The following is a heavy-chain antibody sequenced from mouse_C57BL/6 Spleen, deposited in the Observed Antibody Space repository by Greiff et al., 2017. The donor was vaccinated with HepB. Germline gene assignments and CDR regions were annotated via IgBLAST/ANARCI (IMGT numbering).Heavy chain of an antibody. D-gene: IGHD1-1*01. J-gene: IGHJ1*03. CDR2: INYDGSST. CDR1: GFTLSDYY. CDR3: ASGGYGRSYWYFDV. Sequence: EVQLVESEGGLVQPGSSMKLSCTASGFTLSDYYMAWVRQVPEKGLEWVANINYDGSSTYYLDSLKSRFIISRDNAKNILYLQMSRLKSEDTATYYCASGGYGRSYWYFDVWGTGTTVTVSS. V-gene: IGHV5-16*01.